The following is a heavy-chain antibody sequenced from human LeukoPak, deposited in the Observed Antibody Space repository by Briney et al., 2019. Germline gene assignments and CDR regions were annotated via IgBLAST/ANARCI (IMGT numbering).Heavy chain of an antibody. D-gene: IGHD1-1*01. Sequence: PGGSLRLSCAASGFTISGFWMHWVRQVPGGGLVWVARMSSAGSTINYANSVKGRFTISRDNVRTTLHLQMNNLSLEDTAVYFCIREVQVRASASLGLWGRGTLVTVS. CDR3: IREVQVRASASLGL. V-gene: IGHV3-74*01. CDR2: MSSAGSTI. CDR1: GFTISGFW. J-gene: IGHJ4*01.